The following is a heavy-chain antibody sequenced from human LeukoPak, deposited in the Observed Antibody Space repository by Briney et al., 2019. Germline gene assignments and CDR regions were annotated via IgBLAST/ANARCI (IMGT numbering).Heavy chain of an antibody. J-gene: IGHJ1*01. CDR2: IYHSGST. CDR1: GYSISSGYY. Sequence: SETLSLTCTVSGYSISSGYYWGWIRQPPGKGLEWIGTIYHSGSTYHNPSLKSRVTISLDTSKNQFSLKLSSVTAADTAVYYCASSIDFYESFHHWGQGTLVTVSS. D-gene: IGHD2/OR15-2a*01. V-gene: IGHV4-38-2*02. CDR3: ASSIDFYESFHH.